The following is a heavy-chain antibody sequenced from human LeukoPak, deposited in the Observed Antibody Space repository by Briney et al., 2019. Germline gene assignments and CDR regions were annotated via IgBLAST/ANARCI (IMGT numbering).Heavy chain of an antibody. D-gene: IGHD1-26*01. J-gene: IGHJ4*02. CDR1: GFTFSSYS. V-gene: IGHV3-21*01. CDR2: ISSSSSYI. Sequence: GGSLRLSCAASGFTFSSYSMTWVRQAPGKGLEWVSSISSSSSYIYYADSVKGRFTISRDNAKNSLYLQMNSLRAEDTAVYYCARPYSYSGSYFDYWGQGTLVTVSS. CDR3: ARPYSYSGSYFDY.